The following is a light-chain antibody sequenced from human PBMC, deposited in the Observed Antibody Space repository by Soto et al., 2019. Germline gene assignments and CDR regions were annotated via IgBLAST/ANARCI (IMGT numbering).Light chain of an antibody. J-gene: IGKJ1*01. Sequence: EIVLTQSPGTLSLSPCERATLSSSASQSVSSSYLAWYRQKPGQAPRLLIYGASSRATGIPDRFSGSVSGTGFTLTISRLEPEDFAVYYCQQYGSSPPWTFGQGTKVDNK. CDR2: GAS. V-gene: IGKV3-20*01. CDR1: QSVSSSY. CDR3: QQYGSSPPWT.